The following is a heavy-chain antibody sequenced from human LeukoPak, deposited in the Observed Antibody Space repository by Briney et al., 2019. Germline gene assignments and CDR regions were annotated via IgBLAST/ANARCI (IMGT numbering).Heavy chain of an antibody. CDR2: ISAYNGNT. Sequence: ASVKVSCKASGYTFTSYGISWVRQAPGQGLEWMGWISAYNGNTNYAQKLQGRVTMTTDTSTSTAYMELRSLRSDDSAVYYCARGYLATVIPEGMDVWGQGTTVTVSS. D-gene: IGHD4-17*01. CDR1: GYTFTSYG. CDR3: ARGYLATVIPEGMDV. J-gene: IGHJ6*02. V-gene: IGHV1-18*01.